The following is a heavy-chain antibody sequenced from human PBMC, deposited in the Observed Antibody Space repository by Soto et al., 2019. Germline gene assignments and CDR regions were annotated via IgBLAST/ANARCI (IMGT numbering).Heavy chain of an antibody. Sequence: SETLSLTCTVSGGSISSGGYYWSWIRQHPGKGLEWIGYIYYSGSTYYNPSLKSRVTISVDTSKNQFSLKLSSVTAADTAVYYCARDTVGGFGELLVSNGMDVWGQGTTVTVSS. D-gene: IGHD3-10*01. V-gene: IGHV4-31*03. CDR2: IYYSGST. CDR1: GGSISSGGYY. J-gene: IGHJ6*02. CDR3: ARDTVGGFGELLVSNGMDV.